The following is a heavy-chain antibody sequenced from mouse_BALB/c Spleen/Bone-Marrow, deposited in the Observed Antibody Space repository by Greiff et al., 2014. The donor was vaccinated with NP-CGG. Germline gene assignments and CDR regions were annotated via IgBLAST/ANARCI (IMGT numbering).Heavy chain of an antibody. CDR1: GYTFSTYT. CDR2: INPSSGYT. V-gene: IGHV1-4*02. J-gene: IGHJ3*01. Sequence: VQLVESAAELASPGASVKMSCKASGYTFSTYTVHWVKQKPGRGLQWIGYINPSSGYTEYNQKFQDKTTLTADKSSSTAYMQVSSLTFEDSAVYYCARWAYGRSSAWFAYWGQGTLVTVSA. CDR3: ARWAYGRSSAWFAY. D-gene: IGHD1-1*02.